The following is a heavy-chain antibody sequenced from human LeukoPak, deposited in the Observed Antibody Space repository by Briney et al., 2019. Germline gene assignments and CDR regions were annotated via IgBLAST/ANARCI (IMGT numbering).Heavy chain of an antibody. V-gene: IGHV1-2*02. D-gene: IGHD2/OR15-2a*01. CDR2: VNPNRDGT. CDR3: ARATCNTDCAGFDP. Sequence: ASVKVSCKASGYTFIGYYMHWVRQAPGQGLEWMGWVNPNRDGTNYAQNFQGRVTMTRDTSISIAYMELSGLRSDDTAVYYCARATCNTDCAGFDPWGQGTLVTVSS. J-gene: IGHJ5*02. CDR1: GYTFIGYY.